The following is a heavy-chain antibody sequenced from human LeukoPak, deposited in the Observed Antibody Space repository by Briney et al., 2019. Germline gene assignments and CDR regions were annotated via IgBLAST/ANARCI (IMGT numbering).Heavy chain of an antibody. CDR2: INHSGST. J-gene: IGHJ4*02. CDR3: ARTPVQYYDILTGYLKPGYFDY. CDR1: GGSFSGYY. Sequence: SETLSLTCAVYGGSFSGYYWSWIPQPPGKGLEWIGEINHSGSTNYNPSLKSRVTISVDTSKNQFSLKLSSVTAADTAVYYCARTPVQYYDILTGYLKPGYFDYWGQGTLVTVSS. V-gene: IGHV4-34*01. D-gene: IGHD3-9*01.